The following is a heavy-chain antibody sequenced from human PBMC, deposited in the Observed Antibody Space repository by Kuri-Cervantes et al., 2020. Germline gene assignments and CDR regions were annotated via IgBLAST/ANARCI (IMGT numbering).Heavy chain of an antibody. V-gene: IGHV3-74*01. D-gene: IGHD4-17*01. CDR1: GFTFSNYW. Sequence: GESLKISCAASGFTFSNYWMHWVRQAPGKGLVWVSRINSDGSSTSYADSVKGRFTISRDNAKNTVNLQMNSLRAEDTAVYYCARHDYGDYQSFDYWGQGTQVTVSS. CDR3: ARHDYGDYQSFDY. J-gene: IGHJ4*02. CDR2: INSDGSST.